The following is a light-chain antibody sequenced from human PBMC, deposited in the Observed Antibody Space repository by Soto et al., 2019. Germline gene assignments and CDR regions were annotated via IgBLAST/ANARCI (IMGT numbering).Light chain of an antibody. J-gene: IGKJ1*01. V-gene: IGKV3-20*01. CDR3: QQYGSSPWT. Sequence: EIVLTQSPGTLSLSPGERATLSCRASQSVSRNYFAWYQQKPGQAPRLLIYGTSSRATGIPDRFTGSGSGTDFTLTISRLEPEDFAVSYCQQYGSSPWTFGQGTKVEIK. CDR1: QSVSRNY. CDR2: GTS.